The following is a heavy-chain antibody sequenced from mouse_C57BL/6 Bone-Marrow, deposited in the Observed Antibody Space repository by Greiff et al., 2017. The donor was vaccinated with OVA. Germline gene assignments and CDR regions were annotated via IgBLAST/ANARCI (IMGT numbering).Heavy chain of an antibody. D-gene: IGHD1-1*01. CDR2: ISSGSSTI. CDR3: TRKATTVSMDY. V-gene: IGHV5-17*01. Sequence: DVKLVESGGGLVQPGGSLKLSCAASGFTFSDYGMHWVRQAPEKGLEWVAYISSGSSTIYYADTVKGRFTISRDNAKNTLFLQMTSLRSEDTAMYYCTRKATTVSMDYWGQGTSVTVSS. CDR1: GFTFSDYG. J-gene: IGHJ4*01.